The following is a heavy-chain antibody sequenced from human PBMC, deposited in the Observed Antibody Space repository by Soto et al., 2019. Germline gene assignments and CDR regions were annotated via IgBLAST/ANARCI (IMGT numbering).Heavy chain of an antibody. D-gene: IGHD3-16*02. CDR3: AKRGQADYDWGSYRD. CDR1: GFTLSRYG. CDR2: ISYDGSNK. Sequence: QVQLVESGGGVVQPGRSLRLSCAASGFTLSRYGIHWVRQAPGKGLEWVTMISYDGSNKYYADSVKGRFTISRDNSKNTVYLQMNSLRTEDAAVYYCAKRGQADYDWGSYRDWGQGTLVTVSS. J-gene: IGHJ4*02. V-gene: IGHV3-30*18.